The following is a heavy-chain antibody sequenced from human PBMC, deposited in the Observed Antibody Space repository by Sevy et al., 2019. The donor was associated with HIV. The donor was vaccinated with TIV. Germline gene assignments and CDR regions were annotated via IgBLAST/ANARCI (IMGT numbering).Heavy chain of an antibody. CDR3: AREGCTRPHDY. D-gene: IGHD2-8*01. CDR1: GFAFYDYS. CDR2: LSFGCGKI. V-gene: IGHV3-23*01. Sequence: GESLKISCAASGFAFYDYSMSWIRQAPGKGLEWVATLSFGCGKINYADSVKGRFTISRDNSKNSIYLQMDNLRVEDTALYYCAREGCTRPHDYWGQRTRVTVSS. J-gene: IGHJ4*02.